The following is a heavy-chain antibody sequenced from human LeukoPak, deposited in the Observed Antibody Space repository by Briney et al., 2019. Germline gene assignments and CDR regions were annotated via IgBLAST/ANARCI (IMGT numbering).Heavy chain of an antibody. Sequence: GASVKVSCKASGYTFTGYYMHWVRQAPGQGLEWMGRINPNSGGTNYAQKFQGRVTMTRDTSISTAYMELSRLRSDDMAVYYCARAGHGSYRHDYRGQGTLVTVSS. CDR1: GYTFTGYY. CDR3: ARAGHGSYRHDY. J-gene: IGHJ4*02. D-gene: IGHD1-26*01. V-gene: IGHV1-2*06. CDR2: INPNSGGT.